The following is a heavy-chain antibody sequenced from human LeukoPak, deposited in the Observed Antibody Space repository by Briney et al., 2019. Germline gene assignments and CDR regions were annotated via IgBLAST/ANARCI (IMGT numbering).Heavy chain of an antibody. CDR3: VRDWEGFNFDI. CDR1: GGSVSSYY. J-gene: IGHJ3*02. Sequence: SEALSLTCTVSGGSVSSYYWSWIRQPPGEGLEWIAYIYNSGSTNYNLSLKSRVTISVDTSKNQFSLKLSSVTAADTAVYYCVRDWEGFNFDIWGQGTMVTVSS. D-gene: IGHD1-26*01. V-gene: IGHV4-59*02. CDR2: IYNSGST.